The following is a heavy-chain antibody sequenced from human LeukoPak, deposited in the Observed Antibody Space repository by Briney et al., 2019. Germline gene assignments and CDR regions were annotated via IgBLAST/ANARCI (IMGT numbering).Heavy chain of an antibody. Sequence: SGGSLRLSCAASGFTFSSYVMHWVRQAPGKGLEWVAVISYDGSNKYYADSVKGRFTISRDNSKNTLYLQMNSLRAEDTAVYYCAKAEYCSSTSCYHPYGMDVWGQGTTVTVSS. D-gene: IGHD2-2*01. V-gene: IGHV3-30*18. J-gene: IGHJ6*02. CDR1: GFTFSSYV. CDR2: ISYDGSNK. CDR3: AKAEYCSSTSCYHPYGMDV.